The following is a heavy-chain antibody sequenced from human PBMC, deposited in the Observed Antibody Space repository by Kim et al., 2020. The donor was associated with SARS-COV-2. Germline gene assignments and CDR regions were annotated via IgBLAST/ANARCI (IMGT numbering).Heavy chain of an antibody. V-gene: IGHV4-61*01. CDR1: GGSINSNNYY. J-gene: IGHJ5*02. CDR3: ARDRLQYFDRGWFDP. Sequence: SETLSLTCTVSGGSINSNNYYWSWIRQPPGKGLEWIGFIYYTGSTNYNPSLKSRVTISIDTSKNQFSLKLRSMTAADTAVYYCARDRLQYFDRGWFDPWGQGTLVTVSS. CDR2: IYYTGST. D-gene: IGHD3-9*01.